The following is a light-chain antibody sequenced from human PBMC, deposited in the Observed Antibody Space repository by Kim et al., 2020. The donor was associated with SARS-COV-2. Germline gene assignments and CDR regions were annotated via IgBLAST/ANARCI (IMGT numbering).Light chain of an antibody. J-gene: IGKJ4*01. V-gene: IGKV3-11*01. CDR2: DAS. Sequence: IVLTQSPATLSLSPGQRATLSCTASQSIANDLAWYQQTPGQAPRLLIYDASSRAPGIPARFSGSGSGTYFTLTISNLEPEDSAVYYCQQCASWPPLTFGGGTKVDIK. CDR1: QSIAND. CDR3: QQCASWPPLT.